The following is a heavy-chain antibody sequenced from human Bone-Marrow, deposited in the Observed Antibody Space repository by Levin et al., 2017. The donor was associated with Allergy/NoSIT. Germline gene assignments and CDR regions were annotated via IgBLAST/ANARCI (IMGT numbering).Heavy chain of an antibody. CDR2: ISYDGSNK. V-gene: IGHV3-30*18. J-gene: IGHJ4*02. CDR3: AKDLVGEVVGRETDY. Sequence: GGSLRLSCAASGFTFSSYGMHWVRQAPGKGLEWVAVISYDGSNKYYADSVKGRFTISRDNSKNTLYLQMNSLRAEDTAVYYCAKDLVGEVVGRETDYWGQGTLVTVSS. D-gene: IGHD2-21*01. CDR1: GFTFSSYG.